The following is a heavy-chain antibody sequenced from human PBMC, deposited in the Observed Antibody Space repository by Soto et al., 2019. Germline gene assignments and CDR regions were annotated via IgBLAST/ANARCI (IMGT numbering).Heavy chain of an antibody. D-gene: IGHD3-22*01. CDR1: VGSIISGGYY. V-gene: IGHV4-39*07. CDR2: IYHSGST. CDR3: ARDYNYYVSDY. J-gene: IGHJ4*02. Sequence: ASETRSLTCSFSVGSIISGGYYWCCVRQPPGKGLEWIVSIYHSGSTYYNPSLKSRVTISVDTSKNQFSLKLSSVTAADTAVYYCARDYNYYVSDYWGQGTLVTVSS.